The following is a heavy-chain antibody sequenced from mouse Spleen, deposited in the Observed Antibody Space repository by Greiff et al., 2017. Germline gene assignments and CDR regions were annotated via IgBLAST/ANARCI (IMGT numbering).Heavy chain of an antibody. CDR3: VREEGYYGNYEFAY. V-gene: IGHV10-1*01. CDR2: IRSKSNNYAT. Sequence: EVQLVESGGGLVQPKGSLKLSCAASGFSFNTYAMNWVRQAPGKGLEWVARIRSKSNNYATYYADSVKDRFTISRDDSESMLYLQMNNLKTEDTAMYYCVREEGYYGNYEFAYWGQGTLVTVSA. D-gene: IGHD2-1*01. CDR1: GFSFNTYA. J-gene: IGHJ3*01.